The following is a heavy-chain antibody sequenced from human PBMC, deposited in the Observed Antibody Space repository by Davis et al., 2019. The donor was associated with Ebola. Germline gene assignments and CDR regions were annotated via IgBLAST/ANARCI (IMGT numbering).Heavy chain of an antibody. CDR1: GGTFSSYA. J-gene: IGHJ6*03. V-gene: IGHV1-69*13. D-gene: IGHD6-25*01. CDR2: IIPIFGTA. CDR3: ASVRGLYYYYMDV. Sequence: SVKVSCKASGGTFSSYAISWVRQAPGQGLEWMGGIIPIFGTANYAQKFQGRVTITADESTSTAYMELSSLRSEDTAVYYCASVRGLYYYYMDVWGKGTTVTVSS.